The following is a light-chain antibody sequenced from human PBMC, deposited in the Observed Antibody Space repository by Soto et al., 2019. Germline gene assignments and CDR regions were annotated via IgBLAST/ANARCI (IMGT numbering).Light chain of an antibody. V-gene: IGLV1-51*02. Sequence: QSVLTQPPSVSAAPGQKVTISCSGSSSNMGNNYVSWYQQLPGTAPKLLIYENNKRPSGIPDRFSGSKSGTSATLGIAGLQTGDEADYYCGTWDSSLSAGVFCGGTKLTVL. CDR3: GTWDSSLSAGV. CDR1: SSNMGNNY. CDR2: ENN. J-gene: IGLJ2*01.